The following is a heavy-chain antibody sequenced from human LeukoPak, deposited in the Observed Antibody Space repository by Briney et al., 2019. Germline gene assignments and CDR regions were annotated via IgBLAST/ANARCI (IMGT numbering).Heavy chain of an antibody. Sequence: GGSLRLSCTVSGFTVSSNSMSWVRQAPGKGLEWVSSISSSSSYIYYADSVKGRFTISRDNAKNSLYLQMNSLRAEDTAVYYCARAGRLYDILTGYYYYYYMDVWGKGTMVTVSS. CDR3: ARAGRLYDILTGYYYYYYMDV. J-gene: IGHJ6*03. CDR1: GFTVSSNS. D-gene: IGHD3-9*01. CDR2: ISSSSSYI. V-gene: IGHV3-21*01.